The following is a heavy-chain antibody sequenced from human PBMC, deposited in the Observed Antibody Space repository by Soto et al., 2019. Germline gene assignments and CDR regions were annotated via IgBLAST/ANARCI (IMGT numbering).Heavy chain of an antibody. Sequence: QVQLQESGPGLVKPSETLSLTCTVSGGSISSYCWSWIRQPPGKGLEWIGYIYYSGSTNYNPSLKSRVTISVDTSKNQFSLKLSSVTAADTAVYYCARVIPLNECSGGSCYSGFDYWGQGTLVTVSS. D-gene: IGHD2-15*01. J-gene: IGHJ4*02. CDR2: IYYSGST. V-gene: IGHV4-59*01. CDR1: GGSISSYC. CDR3: ARVIPLNECSGGSCYSGFDY.